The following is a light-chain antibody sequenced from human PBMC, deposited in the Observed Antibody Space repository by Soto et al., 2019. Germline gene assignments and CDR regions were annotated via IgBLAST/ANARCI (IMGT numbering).Light chain of an antibody. V-gene: IGLV2-14*01. CDR3: SSYTITSTVV. Sequence: QSVLTQPASVSGSPGQSITISCTGTSSDVGGYNYVSWYQQHPGKAPKLMIYDVNNRPSGVSNRFSGSKSGNTASLTISGLQAEDEADYYCSSYTITSTVVFGGGTKVTVL. CDR1: SSDVGGYNY. J-gene: IGLJ2*01. CDR2: DVN.